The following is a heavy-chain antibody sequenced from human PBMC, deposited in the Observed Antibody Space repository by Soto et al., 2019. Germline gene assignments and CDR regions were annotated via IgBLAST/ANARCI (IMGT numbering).Heavy chain of an antibody. J-gene: IGHJ4*02. CDR3: AKDDIVVVPAAIWSENY. Sequence: LRLSCAASGFTSSSYAMSWVRQAPGKGLEWVSAISGSGGSTYYADSVKGRFTISRDNSKNTLYLQMNSLRAEDTAVYYCAKDDIVVVPAAIWSENYWGQGTLVTVSS. CDR2: ISGSGGST. CDR1: GFTSSSYA. D-gene: IGHD2-2*01. V-gene: IGHV3-23*01.